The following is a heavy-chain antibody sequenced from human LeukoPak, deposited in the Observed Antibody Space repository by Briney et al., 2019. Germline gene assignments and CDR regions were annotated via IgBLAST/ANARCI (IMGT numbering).Heavy chain of an antibody. CDR3: AREYGGTITMVRGVIMSVGWFDP. J-gene: IGHJ5*02. V-gene: IGHV1-2*02. CDR1: GYTFTCYY. CDR2: INPNSGGT. D-gene: IGHD3-10*01. Sequence: GASVKVSCKASGYTFTCYYMHWVRQAPGQGLEWMGWINPNSGGTNYAQKFQGRVTMTRDTSISTAYMELSRLRSDDTAVYYCAREYGGTITMVRGVIMSVGWFDPWGQGTLVTVSS.